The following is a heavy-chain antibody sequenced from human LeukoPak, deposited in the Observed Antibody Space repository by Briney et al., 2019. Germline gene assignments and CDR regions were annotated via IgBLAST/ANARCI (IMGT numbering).Heavy chain of an antibody. J-gene: IGHJ4*02. D-gene: IGHD5-12*01. V-gene: IGHV4-61*02. Sequence: SETLSLTCTVSGGSINSGSYYYHWIRQPAGKGLEWIGRIYTSGSTIYNPSLESRVTISVDTSKNQFSLKLTSVTAADTAVYYCARGSSAYDYRPFGYWGQGTLVTVSS. CDR3: ARGSSAYDYRPFGY. CDR2: IYTSGST. CDR1: GGSINSGSYY.